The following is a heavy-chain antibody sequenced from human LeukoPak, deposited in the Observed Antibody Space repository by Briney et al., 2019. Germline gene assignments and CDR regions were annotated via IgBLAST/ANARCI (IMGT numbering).Heavy chain of an antibody. CDR1: GYSISSGYY. Sequence: PSETLSLTCTVSGYSISSGYYWSWIRQPPGKGLEWIGYIYHSGSTYYNPSLKSRVTISVDRSKNQFSLKLSSVTAADTAVYYCAREADDAFDIWGQGTMVTVSS. CDR3: AREADDAFDI. J-gene: IGHJ3*02. V-gene: IGHV4-38-2*02. CDR2: IYHSGST.